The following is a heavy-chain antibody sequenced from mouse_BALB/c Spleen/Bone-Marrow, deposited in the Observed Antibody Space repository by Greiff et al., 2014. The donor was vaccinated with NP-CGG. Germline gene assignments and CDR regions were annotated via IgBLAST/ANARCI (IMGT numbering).Heavy chain of an antibody. CDR3: ARELGRWYFDV. D-gene: IGHD4-1*01. V-gene: IGHV1-54*01. Sequence: QVHVKQPGAELVRPGTSVKVSCKASGYAFTNYLIEWVKQRPGQGLEWIGVINPGSGGTNYNEKFKGKATLTADKSSSTAYMQLSSLTSDDSAVYFCARELGRWYFDVWGAGTTVTVSS. CDR2: INPGSGGT. CDR1: GYAFTNYL. J-gene: IGHJ1*01.